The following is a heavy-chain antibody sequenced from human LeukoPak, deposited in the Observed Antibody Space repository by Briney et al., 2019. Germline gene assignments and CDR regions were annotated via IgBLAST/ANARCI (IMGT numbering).Heavy chain of an antibody. CDR3: ASHSNYYDSSGQFDY. D-gene: IGHD3-22*01. J-gene: IGHJ4*02. V-gene: IGHV4-34*01. CDR1: GGSFSGYY. CDR2: INHSGST. Sequence: PSETLSLTCAVYGGSFSGYYWSWIRQPPGKGLEWIGEINHSGSTNYNPSLKSRVTISVDTSKNQFSLKLSSVTAADTAVYYCASHSNYYDSSGQFDYWGQGTLVTVSS.